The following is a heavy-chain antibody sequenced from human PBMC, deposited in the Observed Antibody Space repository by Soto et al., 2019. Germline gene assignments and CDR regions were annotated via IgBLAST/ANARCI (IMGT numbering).Heavy chain of an antibody. J-gene: IGHJ4*02. CDR1: GFTFSIYA. Sequence: QVQLVGSGGGVVQPGTSLRLSCAASGFTFSIYAMHWVRQAPEKGLEWVAVISSAGTNKNHADSVRGRFSNSRDNSNNMLHLQMDNMRVDDTAVYYCVRSNSEAGWGQFDYWGQGTLVTVSS. CDR3: VRSNSEAGWGQFDY. V-gene: IGHV3-30-3*01. D-gene: IGHD3-16*01. CDR2: ISSAGTNK.